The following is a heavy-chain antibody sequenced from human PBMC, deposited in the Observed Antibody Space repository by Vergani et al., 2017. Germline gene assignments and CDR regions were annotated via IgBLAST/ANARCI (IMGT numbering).Heavy chain of an antibody. V-gene: IGHV3-15*01. J-gene: IGHJ3*02. Sequence: EVQLVESGGGLVQPGGSLKLSCAASGFTFSGSAMHWVRQASGKGLEWVGRSKSKSDGGTTDYAAPVKGRFTISRDDSKNTLYLQMNSLKTEDTAVYYCARVVDWNYSGGAFDIWGQGTMVTVSS. D-gene: IGHD1-7*01. CDR2: SKSKSDGGTT. CDR1: GFTFSGSA. CDR3: ARVVDWNYSGGAFDI.